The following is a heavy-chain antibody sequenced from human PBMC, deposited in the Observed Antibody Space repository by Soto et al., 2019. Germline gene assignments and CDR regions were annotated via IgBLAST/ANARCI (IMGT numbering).Heavy chain of an antibody. J-gene: IGHJ3*02. CDR2: ISGSGGST. CDR3: AKETIAVAAPLYDAFDI. Sequence: GGSLRLSCAASGFTFSSYAMSWVRQAPGKGLEWVSAISGSGGSTYYADSVKGRFTISRDNSKNTLYLQMNSLRAEDTAVYYCAKETIAVAAPLYDAFDIWGQGTMVTVSS. V-gene: IGHV3-23*01. CDR1: GFTFSSYA. D-gene: IGHD6-19*01.